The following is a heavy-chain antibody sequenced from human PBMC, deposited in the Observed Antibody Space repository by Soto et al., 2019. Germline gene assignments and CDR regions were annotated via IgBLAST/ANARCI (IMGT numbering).Heavy chain of an antibody. V-gene: IGHV4-39*01. J-gene: IGHJ4*02. D-gene: IGHD3-3*01. CDR1: GDSISSSSYY. Sequence: SETLSLTCTVSGDSISSSSYYWGWIRQPPGEGLEWIGSVYYSGSTYYNPSLRSRVTVSVDTSKNQFSLRLSSVTAADTAVYYCARHTGYSFWYVNYWGQGPLVTVSS. CDR3: ARHTGYSFWYVNY. CDR2: VYYSGST.